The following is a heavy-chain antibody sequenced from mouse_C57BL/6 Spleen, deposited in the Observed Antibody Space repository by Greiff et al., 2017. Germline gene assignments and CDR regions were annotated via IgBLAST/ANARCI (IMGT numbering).Heavy chain of an antibody. D-gene: IGHD1-1*01. V-gene: IGHV1-69*01. CDR3: ARAGVVATEYAMDY. Sequence: QVQLQQPGAELVMPGASVKLSCKASGYTFTSYWMHWVKQRPGQGLEWIGEIDPSDSYTNYNQKFKGKSTLTVDKSSSTAYMQLSSLTSEDSAVYYCARAGVVATEYAMDYWGQGTSVTVSS. CDR2: IDPSDSYT. CDR1: GYTFTSYW. J-gene: IGHJ4*01.